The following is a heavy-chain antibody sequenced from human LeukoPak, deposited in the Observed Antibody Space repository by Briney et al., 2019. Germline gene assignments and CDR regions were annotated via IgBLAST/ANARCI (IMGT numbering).Heavy chain of an antibody. CDR2: IYHSGST. J-gene: IGHJ4*02. Sequence: SETLSLTCAVYGGSFSGYYWSWIRQPPGKGLEWIGEIYHSGSTNYNPSLKSRVTISVDKSKNQFSLKLSSVTAADTAVYYCARDLGGWELGGDYWGQGTLVTVSS. D-gene: IGHD6-19*01. CDR3: ARDLGGWELGGDY. V-gene: IGHV4-34*01. CDR1: GGSFSGYY.